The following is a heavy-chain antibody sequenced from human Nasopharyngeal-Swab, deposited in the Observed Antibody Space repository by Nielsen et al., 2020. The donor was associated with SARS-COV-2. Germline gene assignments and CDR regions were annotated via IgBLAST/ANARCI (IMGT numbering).Heavy chain of an antibody. CDR1: GFTFDDYA. CDR3: AKANYDYVWGSYSDY. Sequence: SLKISCAASGFTFDDYAMHWVRQAPGKGLEWVSCISWNSGSTGYADSVKGRFTISRDNAKNSLDLQMNSLRAEDTALYYCAKANYDYVWGSYSDYWGQGTLVTVSS. J-gene: IGHJ4*02. V-gene: IGHV3-9*01. D-gene: IGHD3-16*01. CDR2: ISWNSGST.